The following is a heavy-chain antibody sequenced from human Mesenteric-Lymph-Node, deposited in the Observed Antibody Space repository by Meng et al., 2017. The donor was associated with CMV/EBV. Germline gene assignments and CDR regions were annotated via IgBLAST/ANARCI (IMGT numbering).Heavy chain of an antibody. V-gene: IGHV1-46*04. CDR3: ARDSPGEDKWD. CDR1: GYTFTTSF. J-gene: IGHJ4*02. D-gene: IGHD2-15*01. CDR2: IDPSGDSP. Sequence: ASVKVSCKPSGYTFTTSFFHWVRQAPGQGLEWMARIDPSGDSPTYAQNLQGRVTMTRDTSTTTVYLDLTSLTSGDTAMYYCARDSPGEDKWDWGQGTLVTVSS.